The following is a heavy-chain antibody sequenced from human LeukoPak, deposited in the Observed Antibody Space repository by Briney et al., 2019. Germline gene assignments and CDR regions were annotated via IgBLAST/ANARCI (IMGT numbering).Heavy chain of an antibody. CDR1: GFTFNTYG. CDR2: ISPDGGVT. CDR3: AKPPKGLYYFDC. D-gene: IGHD4/OR15-4a*01. J-gene: IGHJ4*02. V-gene: IGHV3-23*01. Sequence: GGSPRLSCAASGFTFNTYGLSWVRQAPGKGLEWVSAISPDGGVTSYADSVEGRFTISRDNSKNTLYLQMNSVRAEDTAVYYCAKPPKGLYYFDCWGQGTLVTVSS.